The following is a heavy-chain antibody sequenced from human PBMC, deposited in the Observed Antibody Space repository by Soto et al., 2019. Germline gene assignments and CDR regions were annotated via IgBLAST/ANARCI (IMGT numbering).Heavy chain of an antibody. D-gene: IGHD3-3*01. V-gene: IGHV4-31*03. CDR1: GGSISSGGYY. Sequence: QVQLQESGPGLVKPSQTLSLTCTVSGGSISSGGYYWSWIRQHPGKGLEWIGYIYYSGSTYYNPSLKSRVTISVETSKNQFSLMLSSVTAADTAVYYCARDSGDDFWSGYYTPPPFDYWGQGTLVTVSS. CDR3: ARDSGDDFWSGYYTPPPFDY. J-gene: IGHJ4*02. CDR2: IYYSGST.